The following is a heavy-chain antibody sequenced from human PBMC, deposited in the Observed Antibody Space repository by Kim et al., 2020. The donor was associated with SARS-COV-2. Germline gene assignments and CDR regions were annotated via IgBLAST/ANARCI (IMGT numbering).Heavy chain of an antibody. CDR2: IYYSGST. J-gene: IGHJ5*02. CDR3: ARATMVYSVSDYFDP. Sequence: SETLSLTCTVSGGSISSSTYYWGWIRQPPGKGLEWIGSIYYSGSTYYNPSLKSRITISVDTSKNQFSLKLRSVTAADTAAYYFARATMVYSVSDYFDPWG. V-gene: IGHV4-39*01. CDR1: GGSISSSTYY. D-gene: IGHD2-8*01.